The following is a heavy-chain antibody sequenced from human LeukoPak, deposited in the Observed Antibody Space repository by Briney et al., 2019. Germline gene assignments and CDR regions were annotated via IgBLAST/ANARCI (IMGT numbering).Heavy chain of an antibody. CDR1: GFTFSSYA. CDR2: ISYDGSNK. CDR3: ARVLAVAAWDS. V-gene: IGHV3-30*01. D-gene: IGHD6-19*01. J-gene: IGHJ4*02. Sequence: GRSLRLSCAASGFTFSSYAMDWVRQAPGKGLEWVAVISYDGSNKYYADSVKGRFTISRDNSKNTLYLQMNSLRAEDTAVYYCARVLAVAAWDSWGQGTLVTVSS.